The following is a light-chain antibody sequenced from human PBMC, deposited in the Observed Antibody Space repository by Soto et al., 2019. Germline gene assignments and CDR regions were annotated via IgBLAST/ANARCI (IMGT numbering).Light chain of an antibody. J-gene: IGLJ1*01. Sequence: QSVLTQPPSVSGAPGQRITISCTGSSSNIGAHSDVYWYQHLPGTAPKLLIYDNNNRPSGVADRFSGSKSGTSASLAITGLQAYDEADYYCQSYDSSLSAPYVFGTGTKLTVL. V-gene: IGLV1-40*01. CDR1: SSNIGAHSD. CDR3: QSYDSSLSAPYV. CDR2: DNN.